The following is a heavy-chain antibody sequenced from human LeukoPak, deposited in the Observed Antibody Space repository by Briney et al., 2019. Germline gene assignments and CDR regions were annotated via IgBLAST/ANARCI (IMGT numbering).Heavy chain of an antibody. CDR2: ISYDGSNK. Sequence: AGGSLRLSCAASGFTFSSYGMHWVRQAPGKGLEWVAVISYDGSNKYYADSVKGRFTISRDNSKNTLYLQMNSLRAEDTAVYYCAKDLVYGGNSGRLWVDYWGQGTLVTVSS. CDR1: GFTFSSYG. J-gene: IGHJ4*02. CDR3: AKDLVYGGNSGRLWVDY. V-gene: IGHV3-30*18. D-gene: IGHD4-23*01.